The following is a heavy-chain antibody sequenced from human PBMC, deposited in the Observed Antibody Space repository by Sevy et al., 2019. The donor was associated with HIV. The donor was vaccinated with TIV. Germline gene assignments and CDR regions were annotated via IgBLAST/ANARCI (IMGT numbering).Heavy chain of an antibody. J-gene: IGHJ3*02. Sequence: GGSLRLSCSASGFTFSSYAMYWVRQAPGKGLEYVSAISSNGGSTYYADSVKGRFTISRDNSKNTLYLQMSSLRAEDTAVYYCVGGTDYDDAFDIWGQGTMVTVSS. CDR2: ISSNGGST. V-gene: IGHV3-64D*06. D-gene: IGHD3-16*01. CDR3: VGGTDYDDAFDI. CDR1: GFTFSSYA.